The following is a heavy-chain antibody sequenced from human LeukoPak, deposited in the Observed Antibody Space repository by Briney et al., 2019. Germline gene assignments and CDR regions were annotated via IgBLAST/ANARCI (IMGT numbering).Heavy chain of an antibody. D-gene: IGHD3-10*01. CDR2: IDHSGSA. CDR3: ARVGYYGSGTFDY. V-gene: IGHV4-39*07. CDR1: GGSISSSSYF. J-gene: IGHJ4*02. Sequence: MSSETLSLTCTVSGGSISSSSYFWTWIRQPPGKGLEWIGEIDHSGSANYNPSLRSRITISVDTSKNQFSLRLSSVTAADTAVYYCARVGYYGSGTFDYWGQGTLVTVSS.